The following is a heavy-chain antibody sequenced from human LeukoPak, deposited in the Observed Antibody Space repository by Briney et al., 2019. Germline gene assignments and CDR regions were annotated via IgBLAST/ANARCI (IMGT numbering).Heavy chain of an antibody. J-gene: IGHJ4*02. Sequence: SGGSLRLSCAASGFTFSSYAMSWVRQAPGKGLEWVSGIIGSGGSTYYADSVKGRFTISRDNSKNTLYLQMNSLRAEDTAVYYCARDYSGNCDYWGQGTLVTVSS. CDR2: IIGSGGST. V-gene: IGHV3-23*01. D-gene: IGHD4-23*01. CDR1: GFTFSSYA. CDR3: ARDYSGNCDY.